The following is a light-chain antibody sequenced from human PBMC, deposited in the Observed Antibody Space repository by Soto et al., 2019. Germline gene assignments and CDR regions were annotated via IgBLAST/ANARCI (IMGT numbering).Light chain of an antibody. CDR2: EVS. J-gene: IGLJ2*01. CDR1: SSDVGGHNF. V-gene: IGLV2-8*01. Sequence: QSALTQPPSASGSPGQSVTISCTGTSSDVGGHNFVSWYQQHPGKAPKFLIYEVSKRPSGVSDRFSGSKSGITASLTVSGLQADDEAYYYCSAYAGNNNPVIFGGGTKLTVL. CDR3: SAYAGNNNPVI.